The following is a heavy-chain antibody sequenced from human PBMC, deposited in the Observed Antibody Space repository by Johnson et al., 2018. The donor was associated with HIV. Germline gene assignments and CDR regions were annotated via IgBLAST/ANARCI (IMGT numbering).Heavy chain of an antibody. CDR1: GFTFSRYW. V-gene: IGHV3-7*02. Sequence: VQLVESGGGLVQPGGSLRLSCAASGFTFSRYWMSWVRQAPGKGLEWVANIKQDGSEKYYVDSVKGRFTISRDNAKNSLYLQMNSLRAEDTAVYYCTRAGQGAYSSSWYGTLGAFDIWGQGTMVTVSS. D-gene: IGHD6-13*01. CDR2: IKQDGSEK. CDR3: TRAGQGAYSSSWYGTLGAFDI. J-gene: IGHJ3*02.